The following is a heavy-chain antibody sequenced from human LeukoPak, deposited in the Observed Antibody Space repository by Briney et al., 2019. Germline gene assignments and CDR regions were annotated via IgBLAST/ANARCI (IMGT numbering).Heavy chain of an antibody. Sequence: PSQTLSLTCTVSGGSISSGDYYWSWIRQPPGKGLEWIGYIYYSGSTYYNPSLKSRVTISLDTSRNQFSLILTSVTAADTAVYYCARYSTSWDYWGQGTLVTVSS. CDR1: GGSISSGDYY. V-gene: IGHV4-30-4*01. D-gene: IGHD2-2*01. CDR3: ARYSTSWDY. J-gene: IGHJ4*02. CDR2: IYYSGST.